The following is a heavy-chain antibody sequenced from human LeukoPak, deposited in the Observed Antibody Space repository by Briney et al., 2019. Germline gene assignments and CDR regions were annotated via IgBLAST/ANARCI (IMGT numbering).Heavy chain of an antibody. V-gene: IGHV3-30*03. CDR3: AREAAWGNWYFDL. Sequence: GRSLRLSCAASGFTCSRHGMHWVRQDPGKGLEWVAVIGDTGRARYYADSVKGRFTTSRDNSQNTLYLEMNSLRYDDTALYYCAREAAWGNWYFDLWGRGTLVTFSS. J-gene: IGHJ2*01. CDR2: IGDTGRAR. D-gene: IGHD3-16*01. CDR1: GFTCSRHG.